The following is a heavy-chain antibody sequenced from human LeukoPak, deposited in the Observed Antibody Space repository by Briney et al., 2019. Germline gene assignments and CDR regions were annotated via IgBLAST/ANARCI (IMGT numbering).Heavy chain of an antibody. CDR3: AREEWGIAVAGTRY. D-gene: IGHD6-19*01. CDR1: GFTFSSYG. V-gene: IGHV3-23*01. CDR2: ISGSGGST. Sequence: GSLRLSCAASGFTFSSYGMSWVRQAPGKGLEWVSAISGSGGSTYYADSVKGRFTISRDNSKNTLYLQMNSLRAEDTAVYYCAREEWGIAVAGTRYWGQGTLVTVSS. J-gene: IGHJ4*02.